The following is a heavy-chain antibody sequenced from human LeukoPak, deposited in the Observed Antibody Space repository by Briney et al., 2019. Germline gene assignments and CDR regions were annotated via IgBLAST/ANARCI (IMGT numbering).Heavy chain of an antibody. J-gene: IGHJ3*02. CDR1: GFTFSSYS. Sequence: PGGSLRLSCAASGFTFSSYSMNWVSQAPGKGREWVSYISSSSSTIYYADSVKGRFTITRDNAKNSLYLQMNSLRAEDTAVYYCARRSLRGEAFDIWGQGTMVTVSS. CDR3: ARRSLRGEAFDI. V-gene: IGHV3-48*01. CDR2: ISSSSSTI.